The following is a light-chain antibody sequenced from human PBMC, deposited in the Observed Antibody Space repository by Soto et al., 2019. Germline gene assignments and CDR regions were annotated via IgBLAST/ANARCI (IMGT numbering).Light chain of an antibody. J-gene: IGKJ1*01. V-gene: IGKV3-20*01. CDR2: GAS. Sequence: EIVLQQSLCPLSLSPGERSPLSRRASPLVSHNYLAWYKQNPGQAPRLLIYGASNRATGIPDRFSGSGSGTDFTLTISRLEPEDFAVYDCKQYGSSGTVGQGTKVDIK. CDR1: PLVSHNY. CDR3: KQYGSSGT.